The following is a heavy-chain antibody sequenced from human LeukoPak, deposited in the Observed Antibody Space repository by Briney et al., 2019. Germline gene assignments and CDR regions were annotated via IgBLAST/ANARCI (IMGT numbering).Heavy chain of an antibody. Sequence: GGSLRLSCAASGFTFSSYGMHWVRQAPAKGLEWVAVIWYDGSNKYYADSVKGRFTISRDNSKNTLYLQMNSLRAGDTAVYYYARDEGYYDSSGYYYDPGPLDYWGQGTLVTVSS. V-gene: IGHV3-33*01. J-gene: IGHJ4*02. CDR2: IWYDGSNK. CDR3: ARDEGYYDSSGYYYDPGPLDY. CDR1: GFTFSSYG. D-gene: IGHD3-22*01.